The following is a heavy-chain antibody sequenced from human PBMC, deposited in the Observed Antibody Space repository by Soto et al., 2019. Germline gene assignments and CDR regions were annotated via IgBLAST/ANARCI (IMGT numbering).Heavy chain of an antibody. CDR2: ISWDGGST. Sequence: GGSLRLSCAASGFTFDDYTMHWVRQAPGKGLEWVSLISWDGGSTYYADSVKGRFTISRDNSKNSLYLQMNSLRTEDTALYYCAKDFEAARIHNYFDYWGQGTLVTVSS. CDR3: AKDFEAARIHNYFDY. CDR1: GFTFDDYT. J-gene: IGHJ4*02. V-gene: IGHV3-43*01. D-gene: IGHD6-13*01.